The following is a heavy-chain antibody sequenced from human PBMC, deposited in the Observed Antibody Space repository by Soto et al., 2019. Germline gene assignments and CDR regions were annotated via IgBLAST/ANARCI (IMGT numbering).Heavy chain of an antibody. CDR3: AKKVNSGSGSQYFDY. CDR2: FRAGGDDGTT. Sequence: GGSLRLACVASGFTFSSYSMSWGRQAPGKGLEWVSGFRAGGDDGTTYYADSVKGRFTISRDNSKNTLFLQMNSLRAEDTAIYYCAKKVNSGSGSQYFDYLGQGTLVTVSS. CDR1: GFTFSSYS. V-gene: IGHV3-23*01. J-gene: IGHJ4*02. D-gene: IGHD3-10*01.